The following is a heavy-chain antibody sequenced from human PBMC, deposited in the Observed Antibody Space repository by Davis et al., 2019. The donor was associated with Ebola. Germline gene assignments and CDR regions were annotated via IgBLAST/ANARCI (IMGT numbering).Heavy chain of an antibody. V-gene: IGHV3-30-3*01. CDR3: ARDRGEHYDFWSGYHYGMDV. J-gene: IGHJ6*02. Sequence: PGGSLRLSCAASGFTFSSYAMHWVRQAPGKGLEWVAVISYDGSNKYYADSVKGRFTISRDNSKNTLYLQMNSLRAEDTAVYYCARDRGEHYDFWSGYHYGMDVWGQGTTVTVSS. CDR1: GFTFSSYA. CDR2: ISYDGSNK. D-gene: IGHD3-3*01.